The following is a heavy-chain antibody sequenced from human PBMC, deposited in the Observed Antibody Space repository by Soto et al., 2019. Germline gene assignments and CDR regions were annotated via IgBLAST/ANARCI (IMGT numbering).Heavy chain of an antibody. D-gene: IGHD5-12*01. CDR1: GATYSNSA. CDR3: ARGGVDVVATSAFDY. J-gene: IGHJ4*02. V-gene: IGHV1-69*10. CDR2: INPILGIP. Sequence: QVQLVQSGAEVKKPGSSVKVSCKASGATYSNSAISWVRQAPGQGLEWMGGINPILGIPDYAHKFQGRVTITADESTNTVYMDLGSLRSEDTALYFCARGGVDVVATSAFDYWGQGTLVTFSS.